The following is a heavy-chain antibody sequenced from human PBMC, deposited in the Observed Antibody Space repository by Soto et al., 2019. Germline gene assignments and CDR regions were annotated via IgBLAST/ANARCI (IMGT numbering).Heavy chain of an antibody. Sequence: EVQVVESGGGLVKPGGSLRLSCAASGFTFSSYSMKWVRQAPGKGLEWVSSISSSSYRYYADSVKGRVTFSRDNAKDSLYLQMNSLRAEDTALYYCVTSSGQNSFDYWGQGTLVTASS. CDR1: GFTFSSYS. CDR3: VTSSGQNSFDY. J-gene: IGHJ4*02. V-gene: IGHV3-21*01. CDR2: ISSSSYR. D-gene: IGHD6-19*01.